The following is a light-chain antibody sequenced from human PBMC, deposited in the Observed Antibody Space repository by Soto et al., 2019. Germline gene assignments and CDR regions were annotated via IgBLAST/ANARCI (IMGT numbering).Light chain of an antibody. CDR2: TAS. Sequence: DIQLTQSPSFLSASIGDRVTITCRASQDISSYLAWYQLKPGKAPKLLISTASTLQSGVPSRFSGSGSGTEFTLTISSLQPEDFATYYCQQYDHPPYTFGQGTKLEIK. J-gene: IGKJ2*01. V-gene: IGKV1-9*01. CDR3: QQYDHPPYT. CDR1: QDISSY.